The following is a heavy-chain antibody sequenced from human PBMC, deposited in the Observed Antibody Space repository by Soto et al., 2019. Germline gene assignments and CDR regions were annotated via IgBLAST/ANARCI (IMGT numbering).Heavy chain of an antibody. CDR1: GGSISSGDYY. CDR2: IYYSGST. V-gene: IGHV4-30-4*01. D-gene: IGHD5-12*01. CDR3: ARGAEMATISGDY. J-gene: IGHJ4*02. Sequence: QVQLQESGPGLVKPSQTLSLTCTVSGGSISSGDYYWSWIRQPPGKGLEWIGYIYYSGSTYYNPSLKSRVTISVDTSKNQFSLKLSSVTAADTAVYCCARGAEMATISGDYWGQGTLVTVSS.